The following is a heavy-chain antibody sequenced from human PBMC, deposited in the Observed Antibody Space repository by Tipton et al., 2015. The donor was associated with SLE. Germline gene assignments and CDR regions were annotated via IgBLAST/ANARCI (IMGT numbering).Heavy chain of an antibody. CDR1: NVSVSTRTYY. J-gene: IGHJ5*02. V-gene: IGHV4-39*07. D-gene: IGHD3-3*01. CDR2: IFYTGST. CDR3: AGSPFYDFWRNS. Sequence: TLSLTCTVSNVSVSTRTYYWGWIRQPPGKGLEWIGSIFYTGSTYYNPSLKSRVSFSIDTSKHQFSLKLNSVTAADTAVYYCAGSPFYDFWRNSWGQGTLVSVSS.